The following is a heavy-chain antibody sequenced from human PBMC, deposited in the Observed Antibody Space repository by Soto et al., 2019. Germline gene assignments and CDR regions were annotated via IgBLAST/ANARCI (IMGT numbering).Heavy chain of an antibody. CDR1: GGSISSGGYS. D-gene: IGHD3-3*01. Sequence: SETLSLTCAVSGGSISSGGYSWSWIRQPPGKGLEWIGYIYHSGSTYYNPSLKSRVTISVDRSKNQFSLRLSSVTAADTAVYYCARSLIGVVIKQAPYYYYYYGMDVWGQGTTVTVSS. V-gene: IGHV4-30-2*01. J-gene: IGHJ6*02. CDR2: IYHSGST. CDR3: ARSLIGVVIKQAPYYYYYYGMDV.